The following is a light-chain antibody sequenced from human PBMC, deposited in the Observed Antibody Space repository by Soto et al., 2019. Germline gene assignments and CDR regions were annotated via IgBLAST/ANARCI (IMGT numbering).Light chain of an antibody. CDR2: AAS. V-gene: IGKV3-20*01. Sequence: DIVLTQSPGTLSLSQGERATLSCRARQNLTNSYLAWYQQKHGQAPRLLIYAASTRATGIPDRFSGSVSGTEFSLTISRLEPADFAVYYCQHHGTSPQNTFGQGTKLEIK. CDR1: QNLTNSY. CDR3: QHHGTSPQNT. J-gene: IGKJ2*01.